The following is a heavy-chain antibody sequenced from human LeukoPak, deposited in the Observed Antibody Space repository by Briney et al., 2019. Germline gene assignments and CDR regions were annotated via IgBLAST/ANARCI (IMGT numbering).Heavy chain of an antibody. Sequence: GGSLRLSCAASGFTFRGYAMSWVRQAPGKGLQWVSAISGGGDTTYYADSVKGRFTISRDNSKNTVYLQMTSLRAEDSAVYYCAKPFCNGGVCYVNFFDCWGQGTQLTVSS. J-gene: IGHJ4*02. V-gene: IGHV3-23*01. CDR2: ISGGGDTT. D-gene: IGHD2-8*02. CDR3: AKPFCNGGVCYVNFFDC. CDR1: GFTFRGYA.